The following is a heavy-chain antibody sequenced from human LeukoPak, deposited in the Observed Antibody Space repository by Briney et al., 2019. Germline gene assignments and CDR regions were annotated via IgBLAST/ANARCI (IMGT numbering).Heavy chain of an antibody. D-gene: IGHD2-15*01. CDR1: GFTFSSYS. V-gene: IGHV3-48*04. Sequence: SGGSLRLSCAASGFTFSSYSMNWVRQAPGKGLEWVSYISSSSSTIYYADSVKGRFTISRDNAKNSLYLQMNSLRAEDTALYYCAKDKPRYCSGGSCYGMDYWGQGTLVTVSS. J-gene: IGHJ4*02. CDR3: AKDKPRYCSGGSCYGMDY. CDR2: ISSSSSTI.